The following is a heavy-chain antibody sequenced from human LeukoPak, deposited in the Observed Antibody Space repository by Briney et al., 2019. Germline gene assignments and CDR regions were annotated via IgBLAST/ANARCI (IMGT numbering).Heavy chain of an antibody. V-gene: IGHV3-9*01. CDR3: AKSLGIAAAGTGYFQH. CDR1: GFTFDDYA. Sequence: GGSLRLSSAASGFTFDDYAMHWVRQAPGKGLEWVSGISWNSGSIGYADSVKGRFTIARDNAKNSLYLQMNSLRAEDTALYYCAKSLGIAAAGTGYFQHWGQGTLVTVSS. CDR2: ISWNSGSI. J-gene: IGHJ1*01. D-gene: IGHD6-13*01.